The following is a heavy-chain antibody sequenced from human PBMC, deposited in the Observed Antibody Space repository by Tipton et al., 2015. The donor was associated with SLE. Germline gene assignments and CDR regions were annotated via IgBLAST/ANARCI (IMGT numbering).Heavy chain of an antibody. J-gene: IGHJ5*02. V-gene: IGHV4-4*07. D-gene: IGHD2-8*01. CDR1: GGSMSSYY. CDR3: AKGGEVYAVPHWFDP. CDR2: INTSGTT. Sequence: TLSLTCTVSGGSMSSYYWSWIRQPAGKGLEWIGRINTSGTTKYNPSLESRVTMSIDTSNNQFSMKLTSLTAADTAVYYCAKGGEVYAVPHWFDPWGQGTLVTVSS.